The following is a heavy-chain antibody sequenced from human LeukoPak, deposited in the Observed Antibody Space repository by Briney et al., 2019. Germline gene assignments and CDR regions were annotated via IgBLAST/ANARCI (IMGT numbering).Heavy chain of an antibody. V-gene: IGHV4-59*01. D-gene: IGHD3-3*01. CDR2: IYYTGST. CDR1: GDPINSYY. J-gene: IGHJ6*02. CDR3: TRSLGVVIHGGMDV. Sequence: VKPSETLSLTCTVSGDPINSYYWSWIRQPPGKGLQWIGHIYYTGSTNYNPSLKSRLTISLDTSKNQFSLKLSSVTAADTAVYYCTRSLGVVIHGGMDVWGQGTTVTVSS.